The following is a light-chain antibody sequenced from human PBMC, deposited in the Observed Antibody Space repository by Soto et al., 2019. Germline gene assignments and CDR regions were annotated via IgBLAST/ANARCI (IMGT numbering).Light chain of an antibody. CDR2: SNN. CDR3: AAWDDSLDGRV. J-gene: IGLJ3*02. V-gene: IGLV1-44*01. CDR1: SSNIGTNT. Sequence: QSVLTQPPSASGTPGQRVTISCSGSSSNIGTNTVNWYQQLPGTAPKLLIYSNNQRPSGVPDRFSGSKSGTSASLALSGLQSADEADYYCAAWDDSLDGRVFGGGTKLTVL.